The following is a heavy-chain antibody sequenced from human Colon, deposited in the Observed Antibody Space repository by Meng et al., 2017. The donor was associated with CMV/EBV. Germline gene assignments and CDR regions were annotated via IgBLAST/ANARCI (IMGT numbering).Heavy chain of an antibody. D-gene: IGHD6-13*01. V-gene: IGHV4-34*01. J-gene: IGHJ4*02. CDR1: GGSLSGYY. CDR3: ARAAAAGEYYFDY. Sequence: VRLQQGGAGLLKTSETLSLTCGVSGGSLSGYYWTWIRQSPGKGLEWIGEINQSGSTNYNPSLKSRVTVSVDTSKNQFSLRVTSVTAADTAVYYCARAAAAGEYYFDYWGQGTLVTVSS. CDR2: INQSGST.